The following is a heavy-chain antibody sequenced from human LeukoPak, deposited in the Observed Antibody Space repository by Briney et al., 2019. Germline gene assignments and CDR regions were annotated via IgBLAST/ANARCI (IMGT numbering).Heavy chain of an antibody. D-gene: IGHD3-9*01. CDR3: AKGDTYYDLLTCFDF. Sequence: GGSLRLSCAASGFDFSSYGMSWVRQSPGKGLEWVSTFSASSTSTYYADSVKGRFTISRDNSKNTLYLQMNSLRDEDTAVYYCAKGDTYYDLLTCFDFWGPGTLVTVSS. V-gene: IGHV3-23*01. J-gene: IGHJ4*02. CDR2: FSASSTST. CDR1: GFDFSSYG.